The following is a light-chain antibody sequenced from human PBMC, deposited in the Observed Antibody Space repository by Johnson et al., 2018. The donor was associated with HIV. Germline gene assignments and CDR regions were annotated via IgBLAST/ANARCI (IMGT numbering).Light chain of an antibody. CDR1: SSNIGKNY. Sequence: QSVLTQPPSVSAAPGQKVTISCSGSSSNIGKNYVSWYQQVPGTAPKLLIYDTDKRPSGIPDRFSGSKSGTSATLGITGLQTGDEADYYCATWDTSLSTGGVFGTGTKVTVL. J-gene: IGLJ1*01. CDR2: DTD. CDR3: ATWDTSLSTGGV. V-gene: IGLV1-51*01.